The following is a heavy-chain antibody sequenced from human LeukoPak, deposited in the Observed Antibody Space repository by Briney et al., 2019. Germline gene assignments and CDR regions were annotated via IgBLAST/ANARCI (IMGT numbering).Heavy chain of an antibody. J-gene: IGHJ4*02. CDR2: ISTSSIYI. CDR1: GFTFSSYS. D-gene: IGHD3-22*01. Sequence: GGSLRLSCAASGFTFSSYSMNWVRQAPGKGLEWVSSISTSSIYIYYADSVKGRFTISRDNAKNSLYLQMNSLRAEDTAVYYCARASYDTPYYFDYWGQGTLVTVSS. CDR3: ARASYDTPYYFDY. V-gene: IGHV3-21*01.